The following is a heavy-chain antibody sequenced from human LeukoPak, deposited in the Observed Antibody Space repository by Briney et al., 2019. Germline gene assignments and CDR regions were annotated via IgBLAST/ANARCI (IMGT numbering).Heavy chain of an antibody. CDR2: INPNSGGT. Sequence: ASVKVSCKASGYTFTGYYMHWVRQAPGQGLEWMGWINPNSGGTNYAQKFQGRVTMTRDTSISTAYMELSSLRSEDTAVYYCATPTSSGYSDWGQGTLVTVSS. D-gene: IGHD6-13*01. V-gene: IGHV1-2*02. CDR1: GYTFTGYY. CDR3: ATPTSSGYSD. J-gene: IGHJ4*02.